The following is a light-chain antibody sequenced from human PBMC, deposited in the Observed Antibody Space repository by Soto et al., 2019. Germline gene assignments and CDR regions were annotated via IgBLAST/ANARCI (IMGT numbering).Light chain of an antibody. J-gene: IGLJ2*01. CDR1: SSDVGSYNL. CDR3: CACGGSSTVV. Sequence: QSALTQPASVAGSPGQSSTISCTGTSSDVGSYNLVSWYQQHPGKAPKLMIYEGSKRPSGVSNRFSGSKSGNTASLTISGLQAEDEADYYCCACGGSSTVVFGGGSKRTVL. CDR2: EGS. V-gene: IGLV2-23*01.